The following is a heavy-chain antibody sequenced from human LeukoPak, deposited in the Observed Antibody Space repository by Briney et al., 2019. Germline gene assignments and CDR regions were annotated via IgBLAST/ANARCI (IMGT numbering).Heavy chain of an antibody. D-gene: IGHD2-21*01. CDR2: TREDGGER. Sequence: GGSLRLSCAASGFSFSRYWMTRVRQAPGKGLEWVANTREDGGERYYVDSVKGRFTISRDNAKNSLYLQMNSLRAEDTAVYYCARVARLGDAFDIWGQGTMVTVSS. J-gene: IGHJ3*02. V-gene: IGHV3-7*01. CDR1: GFSFSRYW. CDR3: ARVARLGDAFDI.